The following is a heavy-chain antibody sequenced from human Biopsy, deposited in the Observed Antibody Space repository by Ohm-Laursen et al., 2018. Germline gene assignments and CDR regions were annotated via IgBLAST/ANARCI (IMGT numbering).Heavy chain of an antibody. V-gene: IGHV3-23*01. D-gene: IGHD2-15*01. J-gene: IGHJ5*01. Sequence: PLRLSCAASGFTFNVYSIVWVRQAPGKGLEWVSDISSSGGSTYYADSVNGRFTISRDNSKNTLYLQMNSLRAEDTAVYYCAKAGRISWYDSWGQGTLVTVSS. CDR3: AKAGRISWYDS. CDR2: ISSSGGST. CDR1: GFTFNVYS.